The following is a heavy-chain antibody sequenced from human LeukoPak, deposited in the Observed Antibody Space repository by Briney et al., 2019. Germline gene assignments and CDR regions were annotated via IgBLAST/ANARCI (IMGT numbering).Heavy chain of an antibody. CDR2: FDPEDGET. Sequence: ASVKVSCKVSGYTLTELSMHWVRQAPGKGLEWMGGFDPEDGETIYAQKFQGRVTMTEDTSTDTAYMELSSLRSEDTAVYYCATAGIQVWLRSGDAFDIWGQGTMVTVSS. CDR1: GYTLTELS. D-gene: IGHD5-18*01. V-gene: IGHV1-24*01. J-gene: IGHJ3*02. CDR3: ATAGIQVWLRSGDAFDI.